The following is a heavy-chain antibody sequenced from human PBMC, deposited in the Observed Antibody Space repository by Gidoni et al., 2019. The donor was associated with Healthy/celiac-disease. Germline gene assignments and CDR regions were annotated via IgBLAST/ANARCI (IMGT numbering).Heavy chain of an antibody. Sequence: ASGFTFSDYYMSWIRQAPGKGLEWVSYISSSGSTIYYADSVKGRFTISRDNAKNSLYLQMNSLRAEDTAVYYCARGEGGLDYYYYGMDVWGQGTTVTVSS. CDR2: ISSSGSTI. V-gene: IGHV3-11*01. CDR1: GFTFSDYY. CDR3: ARGEGGLDYYYYGMDV. D-gene: IGHD3-16*01. J-gene: IGHJ6*02.